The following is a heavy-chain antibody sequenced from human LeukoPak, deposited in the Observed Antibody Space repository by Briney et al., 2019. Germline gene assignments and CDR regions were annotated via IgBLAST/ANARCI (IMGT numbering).Heavy chain of an antibody. CDR1: GYTFTGYY. D-gene: IGHD2-2*01. CDR3: ARDPLIVVVPAAIGSVDPYYYYGMDV. CDR2: INPNSGNT. J-gene: IGHJ6*02. V-gene: IGHV1-18*04. Sequence: ASVKVSCKASGYTFTGYYMHWVRQAPGQGLEWMGWINPNSGNTNYAQKLQGRVTMTTDTSTSTAYMELRSLRSDDTAVYYCARDPLIVVVPAAIGSVDPYYYYGMDVWGQGTTVTVSS.